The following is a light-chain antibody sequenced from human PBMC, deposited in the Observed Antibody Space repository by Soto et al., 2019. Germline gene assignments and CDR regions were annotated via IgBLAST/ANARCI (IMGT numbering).Light chain of an antibody. CDR1: QSISSY. J-gene: IGKJ4*01. V-gene: IGKV1-39*01. CDR3: QQSYSTPGST. Sequence: IQMTQSPSSLSASVGDRVTITCRASQSISSYLNLYQQKPGKAPKLLIYAASSLQSGVPSRFRGSGSGTDFTLTISSLQPEDFATYYCQQSYSTPGSTFGGGTKVEIK. CDR2: AAS.